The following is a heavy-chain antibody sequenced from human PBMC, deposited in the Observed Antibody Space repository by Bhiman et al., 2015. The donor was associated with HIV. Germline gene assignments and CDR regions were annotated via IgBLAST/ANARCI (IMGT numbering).Heavy chain of an antibody. CDR2: IGSSRSII. Sequence: EVQLVESGGGLVQPGESLRLSCVASGFTFSTYSMVWVRQAPGKGLEWISYIGSSRSIIHYADSVKGRFTVSRDNAKNSLYLQVNSLRTEDTAVYFCARGPSASDGQIPWVYWGQGTLVTVSS. CDR1: GFTFSTYS. CDR3: ARGPSASDGQIPWVY. D-gene: IGHD5-24*01. J-gene: IGHJ4*02. V-gene: IGHV3-48*01.